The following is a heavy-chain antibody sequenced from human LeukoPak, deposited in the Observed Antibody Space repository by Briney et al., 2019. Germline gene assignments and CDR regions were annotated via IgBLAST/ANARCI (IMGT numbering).Heavy chain of an antibody. D-gene: IGHD5-24*01. Sequence: SETLSLTCAVSGYSISRGSYCGWIRQPPGQGLEWIGSFYHSWSAYYNPSLKSRVTISVYTSKNQFSLKLTSVTAADTAVYYCAVGLHSGQFAFDIWGQGTMVTVSS. J-gene: IGHJ3*02. CDR1: GYSISRGSY. CDR3: AVGLHSGQFAFDI. V-gene: IGHV4-38-2*01. CDR2: FYHSWSA.